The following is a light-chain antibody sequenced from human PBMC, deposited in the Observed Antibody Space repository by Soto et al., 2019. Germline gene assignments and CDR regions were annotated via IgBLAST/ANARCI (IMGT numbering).Light chain of an antibody. CDR1: QSVSSSY. V-gene: IGKV3-20*01. Sequence: EIVLTQSPGTLSLSPGERATLSCRASQSVSSSYLAWYQQKPGQAPRLLIYRTSNRATGIPDRFSGSGSGTDFTLTISGLEPEDFAVYWCQQYDSSPRTFGQGTKVDIK. J-gene: IGKJ1*01. CDR3: QQYDSSPRT. CDR2: RTS.